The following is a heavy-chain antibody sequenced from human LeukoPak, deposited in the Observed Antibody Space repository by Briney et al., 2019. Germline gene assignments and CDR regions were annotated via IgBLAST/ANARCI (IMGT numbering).Heavy chain of an antibody. CDR1: GLTFSSHW. CDR3: TTATLGYCSGGSCQRYYYYYYGMDV. V-gene: IGHV3-74*01. D-gene: IGHD2-15*01. CDR2: ITNDGSST. Sequence: GGSLRLSCAASGLTFSSHWMHWVRQAPGKGLVWVSRITNDGSSTTYADSVKGRFTISRDDSKNTLYLQMNSLKTEDTAVYYCTTATLGYCSGGSCQRYYYYYYGMDVWGQGTTVTVSS. J-gene: IGHJ6*02.